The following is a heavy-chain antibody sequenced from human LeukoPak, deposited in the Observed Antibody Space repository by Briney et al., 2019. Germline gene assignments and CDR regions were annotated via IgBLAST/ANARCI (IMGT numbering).Heavy chain of an antibody. Sequence: SETLSLTCAASGGSVSGYYWSWVRQFPGRRLEWIGYIHYSGRTNYNPSLKSRITLSLETSSNQISLEPKSVTSADTALYYCVRDSGYSSGWYLIDDDFDIWGQGTMVIVSA. D-gene: IGHD6-13*01. CDR3: VRDSGYSSGWYLIDDDFDI. CDR1: GGSVSGYY. CDR2: IHYSGRT. J-gene: IGHJ3*02. V-gene: IGHV4-59*02.